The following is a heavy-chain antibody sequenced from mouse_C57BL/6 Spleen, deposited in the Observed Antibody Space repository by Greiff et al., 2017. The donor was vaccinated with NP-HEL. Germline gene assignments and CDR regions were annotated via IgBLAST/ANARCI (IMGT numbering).Heavy chain of an antibody. V-gene: IGHV5-4*01. CDR1: GFTFSSYA. CDR3: ARDRVNWYFDV. Sequence: EVHLVESGGGLVKPGGSLKLSCAASGFTFSSYAMSWVRQTPEKRLEWVATISDGGSYTYYPDNVKGRFTISRDNAKNNLYLQMSHLKSEDTAMYYCARDRVNWYFDVWGTGTTVTVSS. CDR2: ISDGGSYT. J-gene: IGHJ1*03. D-gene: IGHD3-1*01.